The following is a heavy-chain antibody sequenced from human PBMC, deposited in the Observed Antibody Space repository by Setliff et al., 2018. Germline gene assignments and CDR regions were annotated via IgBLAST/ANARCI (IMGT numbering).Heavy chain of an antibody. V-gene: IGHV4-31*03. CDR3: ARAHTWSLPNDNSGYPGWFDP. J-gene: IGHJ5*02. D-gene: IGHD3-22*01. CDR2: IHHSGKA. Sequence: SETLSLTCTVSGGSISSGGYYWTWIRQHPGKGLEWIVNIHHSGKAYYNPSLKSRVTMSVDTSKNHVSLKLSSVTAADTAVHYCARAHTWSLPNDNSGYPGWFDPWGQGTLVTVSS. CDR1: GGSISSGGYY.